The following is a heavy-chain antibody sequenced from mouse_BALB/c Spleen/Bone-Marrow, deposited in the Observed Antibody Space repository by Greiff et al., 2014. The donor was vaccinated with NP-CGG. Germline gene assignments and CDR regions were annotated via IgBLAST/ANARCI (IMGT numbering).Heavy chain of an antibody. CDR1: GYTFSTYW. Sequence: QVQLQQSGAELMKPGASVKISCKATGYTFSTYWIEWVKQRPGHGLEWIGEVLPGSGSTNYNEKFKGKATFTADTSSNTAYIQLSNLTSEDSAVYYCARWGSSRAMDYWGQGTSVTVSS. J-gene: IGHJ4*01. D-gene: IGHD3-1*01. V-gene: IGHV1-9*01. CDR3: ARWGSSRAMDY. CDR2: VLPGSGST.